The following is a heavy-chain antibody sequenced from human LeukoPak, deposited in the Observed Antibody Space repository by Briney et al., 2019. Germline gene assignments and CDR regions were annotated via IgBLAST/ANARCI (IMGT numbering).Heavy chain of an antibody. J-gene: IGHJ4*02. CDR3: ARDKPYYYDSSGYYTTYYFDY. Sequence: ASVKVSCKASGYTFTSYGIIWVRQATGQGLEWTGWINPNSGGTNYAQKFQGRVTMTRDTSISTAYMELSRLRSDDTAVYYCARDKPYYYDSSGYYTTYYFDYWGQGTLVTVSS. CDR1: GYTFTSYG. V-gene: IGHV1-2*02. D-gene: IGHD3-22*01. CDR2: INPNSGGT.